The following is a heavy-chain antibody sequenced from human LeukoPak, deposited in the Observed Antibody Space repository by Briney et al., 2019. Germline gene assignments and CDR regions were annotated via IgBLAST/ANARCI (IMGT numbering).Heavy chain of an antibody. CDR3: AKGGLSRAGLDF. D-gene: IGHD5/OR15-5a*01. V-gene: IGHV3-23*01. J-gene: IGHJ4*02. CDR1: GFPFSTYA. CDR2: ISDRDHNT. Sequence: PGGSLRRSCAASGFPFSTYAMTWVRQAPGKGLEWVSSISDRDHNTYYADSVKGRFTISRDNSKNTLYLQMNSLRAEGTAVYYCAKGGLSRAGLDFWGQGTLVTVSS.